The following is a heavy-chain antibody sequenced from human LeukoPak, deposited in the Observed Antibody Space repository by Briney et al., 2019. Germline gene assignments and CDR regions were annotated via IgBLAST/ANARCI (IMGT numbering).Heavy chain of an antibody. CDR3: ARLYSSSWYLDY. J-gene: IGHJ4*02. V-gene: IGHV3-21*01. CDR2: ITSKSSFI. D-gene: IGHD6-13*01. CDR1: GFTFSSYS. Sequence: PGGSLRLSCATSGFTFSSYSMNWVRQAPGKGLEWVSSITSKSSFINYADSVKGRFTISRDNAENSLYLQMNTLRAEDTAVYYCARLYSSSWYLDYWGQGTLVTVSS.